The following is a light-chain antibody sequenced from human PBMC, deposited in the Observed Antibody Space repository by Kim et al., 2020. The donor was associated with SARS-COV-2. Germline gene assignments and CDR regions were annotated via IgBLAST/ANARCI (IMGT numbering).Light chain of an antibody. CDR2: GAS. V-gene: IGKV3-20*01. CDR3: QHYGSSVLT. Sequence: EIVLTQSPGTLSLSPGERATLSCRASQSVRSTHLAWYQQKPGQAPRLFIYGASSRATGIPDRVSGSGSGTGFTLTISRLEPEDFAVYYCQHYGSSVLTFGGGTKVDIK. J-gene: IGKJ4*01. CDR1: QSVRSTH.